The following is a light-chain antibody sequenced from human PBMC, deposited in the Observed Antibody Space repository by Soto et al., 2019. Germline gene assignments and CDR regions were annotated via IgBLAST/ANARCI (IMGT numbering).Light chain of an antibody. CDR2: AAS. CDR3: QQSYSAPPRT. J-gene: IGKJ4*01. V-gene: IGKV1-39*01. CDR1: QNINSY. Sequence: DIQMTQSPSSLSESVGDRVTITCRASQNINSYLNWYQQKPGKAPKLLIYAASSLQSGVPSRFSGSGSGTDFTLTISSLQPEDFATYYCQQSYSAPPRTFGGGTKVEIK.